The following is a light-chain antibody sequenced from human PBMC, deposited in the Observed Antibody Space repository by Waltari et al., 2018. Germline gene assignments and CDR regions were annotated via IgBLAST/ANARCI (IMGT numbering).Light chain of an antibody. CDR2: DAS. J-gene: IGKJ5*01. CDR3: HQRHCWPIT. V-gene: IGKV3-11*01. CDR1: HSVFTY. Sequence: EIVLTQSPATLSLSPGERATLSCRASHSVFTYLAWYQHKPGQAPRLLIYDASNRATGIPARFSGSGSGADFTLTISRLAPEDFAVYYCHQRHCWPITFGQGTRLEIK.